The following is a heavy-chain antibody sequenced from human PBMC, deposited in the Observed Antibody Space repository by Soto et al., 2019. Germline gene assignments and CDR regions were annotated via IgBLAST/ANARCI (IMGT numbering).Heavy chain of an antibody. Sequence: SETLSLTCTVYGGSFSGYYWSWIRHPPGKGLEWIGEINHSGSTNHNPSLKSRVTISVDTSKNQFSLKLSSVTAADTAVYYCARGVVAAAGRYYYYYYGMDVWGQGTTVTVSS. J-gene: IGHJ6*02. V-gene: IGHV4-34*01. CDR1: GGSFSGYY. D-gene: IGHD6-13*01. CDR3: ARGVVAAAGRYYYYYYGMDV. CDR2: INHSGST.